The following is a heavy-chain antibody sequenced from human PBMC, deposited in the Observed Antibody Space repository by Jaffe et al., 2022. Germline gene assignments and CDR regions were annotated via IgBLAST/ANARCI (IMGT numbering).Heavy chain of an antibody. CDR3: ARGPSPPYYYYYYMDV. V-gene: IGHV1-46*03. CDR1: GYTFTSYY. Sequence: QVQLVQSGAEVKKPGASVKVSCKASGYTFTSYYMHWVRQAPGQGLEWMGIINPSGGSTSYAQKFQGRVTMTRDTSTSTVYMELSSLRSEDTAVYYCARGPSPPYYYYYYMDVWGKGTTVTVSS. J-gene: IGHJ6*03. CDR2: INPSGGST.